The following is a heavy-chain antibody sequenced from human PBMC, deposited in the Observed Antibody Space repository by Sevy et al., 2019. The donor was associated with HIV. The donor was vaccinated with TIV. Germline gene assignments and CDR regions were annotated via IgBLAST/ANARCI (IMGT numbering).Heavy chain of an antibody. V-gene: IGHV3-30-3*01. Sequence: GGSLRLSCAASGFTFSSYAMHWARQAPGKGLEWVAVISYDGSNKYYADSVKGRFTISRDNSKNTLYLQMNSLRAEDTAVYYCARDIFGFDYWGQGTLVTVSS. J-gene: IGHJ4*02. CDR1: GFTFSSYA. CDR2: ISYDGSNK. CDR3: ARDIFGFDY. D-gene: IGHD3-3*01.